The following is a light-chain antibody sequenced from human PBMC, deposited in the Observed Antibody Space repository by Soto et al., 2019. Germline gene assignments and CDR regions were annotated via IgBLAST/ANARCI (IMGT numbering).Light chain of an antibody. V-gene: IGKV1-5*03. CDR3: QQYNTYPLT. CDR2: KAS. Sequence: DIQMTQSPTTLSASVGDRVTITCRASQSLNSWLAWYQQKPGKAPKPLIHKASSLGSGVPSRFSGSGSGTEFTLTISSLQPDDFATYYCQQYNTYPLTFGGGTKVEIK. J-gene: IGKJ4*01. CDR1: QSLNSW.